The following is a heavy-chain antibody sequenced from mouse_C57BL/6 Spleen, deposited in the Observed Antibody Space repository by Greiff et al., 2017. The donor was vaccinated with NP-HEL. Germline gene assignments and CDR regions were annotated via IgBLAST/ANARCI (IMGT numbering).Heavy chain of an antibody. D-gene: IGHD1-1*01. V-gene: IGHV1-82*01. CDR1: GYAFSSSW. CDR3: ARDYYGSSPLDY. J-gene: IGHJ2*01. CDR2: IYPGDGDT. Sequence: QVQLQQSGPELVKPGASVKISCKASGYAFSSSWMNWVKQRPGKGLEWIGRIYPGDGDTNYNGKFKGKATLTADKSSSTAYMQLSSLTSEDSAVYFCARDYYGSSPLDYWGQGTTLTVSS.